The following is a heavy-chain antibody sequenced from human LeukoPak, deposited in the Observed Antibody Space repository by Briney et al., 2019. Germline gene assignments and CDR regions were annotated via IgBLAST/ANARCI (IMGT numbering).Heavy chain of an antibody. CDR3: ARDVGVDIVVVPAAIPVDP. J-gene: IGHJ5*02. CDR2: INPNSGGT. Sequence: ASVKVSCKASGYTFTGYYMHWVRQAPRQGLEWMGWINPNSGGTNYAQKFQGRVTMTRDTSISTAYMELSRLRSDDTAVYYCARDVGVDIVVVPAAIPVDPWGQGTLVTVSS. CDR1: GYTFTGYY. V-gene: IGHV1-2*02. D-gene: IGHD2-2*02.